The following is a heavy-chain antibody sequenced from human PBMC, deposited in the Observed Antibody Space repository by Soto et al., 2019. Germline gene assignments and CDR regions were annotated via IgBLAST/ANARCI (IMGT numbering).Heavy chain of an antibody. Sequence: SQTLSLPCAISGDSVSSNSAAWNWIRQSPSRGLEWLGRTYYRSKWYNDYAVSVKSRITINPDTSKNQFSLQLNSVTPEDTAVYYCARDLGGRQIAVAGTGWFDPWGQGTLVTVSS. CDR3: ARDLGGRQIAVAGTGWFDP. V-gene: IGHV6-1*01. CDR2: TYYRSKWYN. D-gene: IGHD6-19*01. J-gene: IGHJ5*02. CDR1: GDSVSSNSAA.